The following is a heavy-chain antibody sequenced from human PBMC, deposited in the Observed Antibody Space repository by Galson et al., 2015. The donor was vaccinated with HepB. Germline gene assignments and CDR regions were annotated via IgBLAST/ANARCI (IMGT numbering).Heavy chain of an antibody. CDR2: ISYDGSNK. D-gene: IGHD6-13*01. V-gene: IGHV3-30*19. Sequence: SLRLSCAASGFTFSSYGMHWVRQAPGKGLEWVAVISYDGSNKYYADSVKGRFTISRDKSKNTLYVQMNSLRAEDTAVYYCARAIAPEYSSSWYFGAFDIWGQGTMVTVSS. CDR3: ARAIAPEYSSSWYFGAFDI. J-gene: IGHJ3*02. CDR1: GFTFSSYG.